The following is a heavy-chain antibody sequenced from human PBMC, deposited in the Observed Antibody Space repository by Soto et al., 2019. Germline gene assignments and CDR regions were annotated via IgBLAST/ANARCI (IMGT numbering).Heavy chain of an antibody. Sequence: SVTVSCKACGGTFSSYAISGVRQAPGQGLEWMGGIIPIFGTANYAQKFQGRVTITADESTSTAYMELSSLRSEDTAVYYCARGSRLLNWFDPWGQGTLVTVSS. V-gene: IGHV1-69*13. J-gene: IGHJ5*02. D-gene: IGHD3-22*01. CDR1: GGTFSSYA. CDR3: ARGSRLLNWFDP. CDR2: IIPIFGTA.